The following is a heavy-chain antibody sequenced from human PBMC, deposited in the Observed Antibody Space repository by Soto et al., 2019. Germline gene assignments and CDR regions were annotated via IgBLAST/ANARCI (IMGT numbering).Heavy chain of an antibody. CDR2: IDWDDDK. V-gene: IGHV2-70*01. D-gene: IGHD3-22*01. J-gene: IGHJ6*02. CDR1: GFSLSTSGMC. CDR3: ARIPSPYYYDRSGYSYYYYYGMDV. Sequence: SGPTLVNPTQTLTLTCTFSGFSLSTSGMCVSWIRQPPGKALEWLALIDWDDDKYYSTSLKTRLTISKDTSKNQVVLTMTNMDPVDTATYYCARIPSPYYYDRSGYSYYYYYGMDVWGQGATVTVSS.